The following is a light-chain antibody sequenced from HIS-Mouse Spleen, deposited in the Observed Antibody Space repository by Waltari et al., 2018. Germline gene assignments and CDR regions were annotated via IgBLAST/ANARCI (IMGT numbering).Light chain of an antibody. J-gene: IGLJ3*02. V-gene: IGLV1-47*01. CDR2: RNT. CDR1: SSNIGSNY. CDR3: AAWDDSLSGPV. Sequence: QSVLTQPPSASGTPGQRVTISCSGSSSNIGSNYVYWYQQLPGTAPKLLIYRNTPRPSGVPDRFSGSKSGTSASLAISGLRSEDEADYYCAAWDDSLSGPVFGGGTKLTVL.